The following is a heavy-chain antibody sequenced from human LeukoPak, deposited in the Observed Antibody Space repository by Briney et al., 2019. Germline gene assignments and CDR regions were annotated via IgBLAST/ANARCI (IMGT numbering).Heavy chain of an antibody. J-gene: IGHJ4*02. Sequence: GGSLRLSCAASGFTFSSYAMHWVRQAPGKGLEWVAVISYDGSNKYYADSVKGRFTISRDNSKNTLYLQMNSLRAEDTAVYYCARVVGIMITFGGVPDYWGQGTLVTVSS. V-gene: IGHV3-30-3*01. D-gene: IGHD3-16*01. CDR2: ISYDGSNK. CDR3: ARVVGIMITFGGVPDY. CDR1: GFTFSSYA.